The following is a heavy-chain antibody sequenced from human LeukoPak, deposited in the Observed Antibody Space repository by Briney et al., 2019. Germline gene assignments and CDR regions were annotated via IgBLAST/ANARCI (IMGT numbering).Heavy chain of an antibody. CDR3: ARVFRYGDHYYMDV. V-gene: IGHV4-61*01. CDR2: IYYSGST. Sequence: PSETLSLTCTVSGGSISSGSYYWSWIRQPPGKGLEWIGYIYYSGSTNYNPSLKSRVTISVDTSKNQFSLKLSSVTAADTAVYYCARVFRYGDHYYMDVWGKGTTVTISS. D-gene: IGHD4-17*01. J-gene: IGHJ6*03. CDR1: GGSISSGSYY.